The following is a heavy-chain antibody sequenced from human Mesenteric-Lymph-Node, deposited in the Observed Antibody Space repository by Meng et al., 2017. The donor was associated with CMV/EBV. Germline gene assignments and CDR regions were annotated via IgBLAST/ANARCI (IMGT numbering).Heavy chain of an antibody. CDR2: ISTYNGDT. D-gene: IGHD3-10*01. Sequence: GYIFINYGISWVRQAPGQGLEWMGWISTYNGDTSYAQKLQGRVTMTTDTSTSTAYMEVRSLRSDDTAVYFCAREYYTSGSYNWNFDLWGRGTLVTVSS. CDR3: AREYYTSGSYNWNFDL. V-gene: IGHV1-18*01. CDR1: GYIFINYG. J-gene: IGHJ2*01.